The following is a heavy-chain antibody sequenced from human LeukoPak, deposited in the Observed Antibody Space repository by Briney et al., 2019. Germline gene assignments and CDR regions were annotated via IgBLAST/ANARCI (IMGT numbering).Heavy chain of an antibody. CDR3: ARGARMVATNFDY. D-gene: IGHD5-12*01. Sequence: ASVKVSCKASGYTFTSYDINWVRQATGQGLEWMGWMNPNSGNTGYAQKLQGRVTMTTDTSTSAAYMELRSLRSDDTAVYYCARGARMVATNFDYWGQGTLVTVSS. CDR2: MNPNSGNT. V-gene: IGHV1-8*01. CDR1: GYTFTSYD. J-gene: IGHJ4*02.